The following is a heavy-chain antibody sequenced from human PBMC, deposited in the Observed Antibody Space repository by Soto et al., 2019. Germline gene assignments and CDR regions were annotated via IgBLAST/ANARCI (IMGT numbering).Heavy chain of an antibody. CDR1: GYTFTGYY. V-gene: IGHV1-2*04. CDR3: ARAGGDDIVVGGVYMDV. Sequence: ASVKVSCKASGYTFTGYYMHWVRQAPGQGLEWMGWINPNSGGTNYAQKFQGWVTMTRDTSISTAYMELSRLRSDDTAVYYCARAGGDDIVVGGVYMDVWGKGTTVTVSS. D-gene: IGHD2-15*01. CDR2: INPNSGGT. J-gene: IGHJ6*03.